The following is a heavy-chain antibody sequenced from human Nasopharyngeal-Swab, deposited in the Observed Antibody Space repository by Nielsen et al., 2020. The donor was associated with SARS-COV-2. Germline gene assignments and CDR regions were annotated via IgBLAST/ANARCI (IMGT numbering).Heavy chain of an antibody. CDR3: ARDKARYNWNLSLGWYFDL. CDR1: GFTFSSYE. CDR2: ISSSGSTI. Sequence: GGSLRLSCAASGFTFSSYEMNWVRQAPGKGLEWVSYISSSGSTIYYADSVKDRFTISRDNAKNSLYLQMNSLRAEDTAVYYCARDKARYNWNLSLGWYFDLWGRGTLVTVSS. V-gene: IGHV3-48*03. D-gene: IGHD1-20*01. J-gene: IGHJ2*01.